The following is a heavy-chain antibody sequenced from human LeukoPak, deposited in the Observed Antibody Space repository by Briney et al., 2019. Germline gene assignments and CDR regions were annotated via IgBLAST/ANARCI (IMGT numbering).Heavy chain of an antibody. CDR1: GDSISSSTYY. V-gene: IGHV4-39*07. D-gene: IGHD3-22*01. Sequence: TPQTLSLTCTVSGDSISSSTYYWSWIRQPPGKGLEWIGEINHSGSTNYNPSLKSRVTISVDTSKNQFSLKLSSVTAADTAVYYCARGFKWLSGNWFDPWGQGTLVTVSS. CDR2: INHSGST. J-gene: IGHJ5*02. CDR3: ARGFKWLSGNWFDP.